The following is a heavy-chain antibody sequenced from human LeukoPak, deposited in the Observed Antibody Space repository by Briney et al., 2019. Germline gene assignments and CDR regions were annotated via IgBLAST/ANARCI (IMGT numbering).Heavy chain of an antibody. Sequence: VSVKVSCKASGYTFTSYDINWVRQATGQGLEWMGWMNPNSGNTGYAQKFQGRVTMTRDTSISTAYMELSSLRSEDTAVYYCARGRGYCSSTSCSGIAFDIWGQGTMVTVSS. CDR3: ARGRGYCSSTSCSGIAFDI. CDR1: GYTFTSYD. V-gene: IGHV1-8*01. D-gene: IGHD2-2*01. CDR2: MNPNSGNT. J-gene: IGHJ3*02.